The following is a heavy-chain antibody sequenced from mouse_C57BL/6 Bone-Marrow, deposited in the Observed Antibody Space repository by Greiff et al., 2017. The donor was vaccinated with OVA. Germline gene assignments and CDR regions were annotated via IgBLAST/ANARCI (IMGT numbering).Heavy chain of an antibody. CDR1: GYAFSSYW. CDR2: IYPGDGDT. Sequence: QVQLQQSGAELVKPGASVKISCKASGYAFSSYWMNWVKQRPGQGLEWIGQIYPGDGDTNYNGKFKGKATLTADKSSSTAYMQLSSLTSEDSAVYFCARGLGVSYGYFDVWGTGTTVTVSS. D-gene: IGHD3-3*01. CDR3: ARGLGVSYGYFDV. J-gene: IGHJ1*03. V-gene: IGHV1-80*01.